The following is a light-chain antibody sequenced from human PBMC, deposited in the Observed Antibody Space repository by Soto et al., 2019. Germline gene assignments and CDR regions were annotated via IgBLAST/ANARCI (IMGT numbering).Light chain of an antibody. V-gene: IGLV2-14*01. CDR3: TSDTGSNTVL. J-gene: IGLJ2*01. CDR2: EVS. Sequence: QSALTQPASVSGSPGQSITISCTGTSSDVGRYDYVSWYQQHPGKAPKLLIYEVSNRPSGVSNRFSGSKSGNTASLTISRLQAEDEADYSCTSDTGSNTVLFGGGTKLTVL. CDR1: SSDVGRYDY.